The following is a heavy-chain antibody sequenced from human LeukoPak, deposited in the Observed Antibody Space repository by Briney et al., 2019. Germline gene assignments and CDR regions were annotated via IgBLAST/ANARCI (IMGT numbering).Heavy chain of an antibody. CDR3: ARGGLDFDY. CDR1: GGSISSYY. CDR2: IYYSGST. Sequence: SETLSLTCTVSGGSISSYYWSWIRQPPGKGLEWIGYIYYSGSTNYNPSLKSRVTISVDTSKNQFSLKLSSVTAADTAVYYCARGGLDFDYWGQGTLVTVSS. J-gene: IGHJ4*02. D-gene: IGHD3/OR15-3a*01. V-gene: IGHV4-59*01.